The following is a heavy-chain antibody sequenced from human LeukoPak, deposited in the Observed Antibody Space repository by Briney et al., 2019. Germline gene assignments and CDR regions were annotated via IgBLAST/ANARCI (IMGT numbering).Heavy chain of an antibody. J-gene: IGHJ4*02. D-gene: IGHD2-15*01. CDR3: ARLRLYCSGGSCYFYFDY. V-gene: IGHV4-59*08. CDR2: IYYSGST. CDR1: GGSISSYY. Sequence: PSETLSLTCTVSGGSISSYYWSWIRQPTGNGLEWIGYIYYSGSTNYNPSLKSRVTISVDTSKNQFSLKLSSVTAADTAVYYCARLRLYCSGGSCYFYFDYWGQGTLVTVSS.